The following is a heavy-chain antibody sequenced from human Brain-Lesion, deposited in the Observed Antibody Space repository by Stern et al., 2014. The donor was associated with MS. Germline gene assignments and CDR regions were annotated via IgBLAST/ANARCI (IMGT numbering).Heavy chain of an antibody. V-gene: IGHV5-51*01. CDR1: GYSFTSYW. D-gene: IGHD1-26*01. Sequence: VQLVQSAAEVKKPGESLKISCKGSGYSFTSYWIGWGRQMPGKGREWMGIIYPGDSDTRYSPSFQGQVTISADKSISTAYLQWSSLKASETAMYYCARLFSGSYYYFDSWGQGTLVTVSS. J-gene: IGHJ4*02. CDR2: IYPGDSDT. CDR3: ARLFSGSYYYFDS.